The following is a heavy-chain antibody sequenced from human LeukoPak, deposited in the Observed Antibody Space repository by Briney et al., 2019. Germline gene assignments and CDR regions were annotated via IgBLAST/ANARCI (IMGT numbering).Heavy chain of an antibody. D-gene: IGHD6-19*01. Sequence: PSETLSLTCTVSGGSISSSSYYWGWIRQPPGKGLEWIGSIYYSESTYYNPSLKSRVTISVDTSKNQFSLKLSSVTAADTAVYYCAREGLIAVAGWDGALSFDPWGQGTLVTVSS. V-gene: IGHV4-39*07. CDR3: AREGLIAVAGWDGALSFDP. CDR1: GGSISSSSYY. J-gene: IGHJ5*02. CDR2: IYYSEST.